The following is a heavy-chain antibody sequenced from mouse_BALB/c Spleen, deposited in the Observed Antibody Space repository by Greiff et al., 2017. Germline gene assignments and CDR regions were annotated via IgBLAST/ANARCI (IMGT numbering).Heavy chain of an antibody. CDR2: ISSGSSTI. Sequence: EVMLVESGGGLVQPGGSRKLSCAASGFTFSSFGMHWVRQAPEKGLEWVVYISSGSSTIYYADTVKGRFTISRDNPKNTLFLQMTSLRSEDTAMYYCARSGLTGTRYYAMDYWGQGTSVTVSS. D-gene: IGHD4-1*01. J-gene: IGHJ4*01. CDR1: GFTFSSFG. V-gene: IGHV5-17*02. CDR3: ARSGLTGTRYYAMDY.